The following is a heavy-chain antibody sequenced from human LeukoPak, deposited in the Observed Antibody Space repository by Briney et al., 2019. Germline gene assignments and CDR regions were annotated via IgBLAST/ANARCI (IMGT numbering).Heavy chain of an antibody. CDR2: IRTKSNGGAA. V-gene: IGHV3-49*04. Sequence: QPGGSLRLSCAASGFTFSSYAMNCVRQAPGKGLEWVSFIRTKSNGGAADYAASVKGRFTMSRDDSKNIAYLHMNSLKTEDTGVYYCTRDPPPFPWGQGTLVTVSS. J-gene: IGHJ5*02. CDR1: GFTFSSYA. CDR3: TRDPPPFP.